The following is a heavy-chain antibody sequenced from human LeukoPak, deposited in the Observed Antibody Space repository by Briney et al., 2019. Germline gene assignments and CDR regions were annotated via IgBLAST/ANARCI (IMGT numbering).Heavy chain of an antibody. CDR3: ARDKTGEQQLLNDY. CDR2: ISTSSSTI. J-gene: IGHJ4*02. Sequence: GGSLRLSCAASGFTFSRYSMTWVRQAPGKGLEWVSFISTSSSTIYYADSVKGRFTISRDNAKNSLYLQMNSLRAEDTAVYYCARDKTGEQQLLNDYWGQGTLVTVSS. CDR1: GFTFSRYS. V-gene: IGHV3-48*04. D-gene: IGHD6-13*01.